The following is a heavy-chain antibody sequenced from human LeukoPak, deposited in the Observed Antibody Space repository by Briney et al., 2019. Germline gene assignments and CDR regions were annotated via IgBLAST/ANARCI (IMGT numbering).Heavy chain of an antibody. D-gene: IGHD1-1*01. J-gene: IGHJ4*02. CDR1: GYSFTDYW. CDR2: IYPGDSDT. V-gene: IGHV5-51*01. Sequence: GESLKISCKGSGYSFTDYWIGWVRQMPGTGLELMGTIYPGDSDTRYSPSFQGQVTISADKSINTAYLQWSSLKASDTAMFYCARQGKISTGRNYFDYWGQGTLVTVSS. CDR3: ARQGKISTGRNYFDY.